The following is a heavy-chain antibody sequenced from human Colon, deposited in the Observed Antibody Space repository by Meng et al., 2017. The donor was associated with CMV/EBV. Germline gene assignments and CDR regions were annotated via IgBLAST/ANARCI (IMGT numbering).Heavy chain of an antibody. CDR2: ISSHGGNQ. J-gene: IGHJ6*02. V-gene: IGHV3-30-3*01. Sequence: GESLKIFCVASGFTFSNYAVHWVRQASGKGLEWVSLISSHGGNQYYADSVKGRFIISRDNSKNSLYLQMNSLRPEDTAVYYCASRSYTYFDSGTHVSMDVWGQGTTVTVSS. CDR1: GFTFSNYA. D-gene: IGHD3-10*01. CDR3: ASRSYTYFDSGTHVSMDV.